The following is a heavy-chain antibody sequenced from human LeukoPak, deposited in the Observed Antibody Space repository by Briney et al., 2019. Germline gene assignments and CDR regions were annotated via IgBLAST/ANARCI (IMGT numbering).Heavy chain of an antibody. Sequence: PGGSLRLSCAASRFAFNSHGMHWVRQAPGKGLEWVAFIWYDGSHETYADSVKGRFTISRDNSKNTLYLQMNSLRADDAAIYYCARLRFVAGGMNCGMDVWGQGTTVTVSS. V-gene: IGHV3-33*01. CDR3: ARLRFVAGGMNCGMDV. J-gene: IGHJ6*02. CDR1: RFAFNSHG. D-gene: IGHD2-15*01. CDR2: IWYDGSHE.